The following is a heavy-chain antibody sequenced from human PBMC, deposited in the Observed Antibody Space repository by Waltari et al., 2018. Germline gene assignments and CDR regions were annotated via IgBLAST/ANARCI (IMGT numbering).Heavy chain of an antibody. V-gene: IGHV4-39*07. J-gene: IGHJ6*02. CDR1: GGSISSSSYY. CDR3: ARPYCSGGSCYSYYYYGMDV. D-gene: IGHD2-15*01. Sequence: QLQLQESGPGLVKPSETLSLTCTVSGGSISSSSYYWGWIRQPPGKGLEWIGSIYYSGTTYSIPSLKSRVTISVDTSKNQFSLKLSSVTAADTAVYYCARPYCSGGSCYSYYYYGMDVWGQGTTVTVSS. CDR2: IYYSGTT.